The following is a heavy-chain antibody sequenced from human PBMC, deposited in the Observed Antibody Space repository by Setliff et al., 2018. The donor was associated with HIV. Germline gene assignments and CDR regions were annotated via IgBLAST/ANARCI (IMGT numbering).Heavy chain of an antibody. J-gene: IGHJ4*02. D-gene: IGHD6-19*01. V-gene: IGHV4-39*01. CDR1: GGSISSSSYY. Sequence: PSETLSLTCTVSGGSISSSSYYWGWIRQPPGKGLEWIGSIYYSGSTYYNPSLKSRVTISVDTSKNQFSLKLSSVTAADTAVYYCARQFRYPGIAVAGIDYWGQGTLVTVSS. CDR2: IYYSGST. CDR3: ARQFRYPGIAVAGIDY.